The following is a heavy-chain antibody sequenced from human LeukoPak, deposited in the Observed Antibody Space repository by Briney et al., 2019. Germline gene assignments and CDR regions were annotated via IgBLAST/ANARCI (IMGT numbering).Heavy chain of an antibody. Sequence: GGSLRLSCAASGFTFSDFWMTWVRQAPGKGLEWVANIKQDGSEKYNVDSVKGRFTVSRDNANNSLFLQMNSLRGDDAAVYYCAREPLDTSGYYYGTLDYWGQGTLVTVSS. D-gene: IGHD3-22*01. CDR2: IKQDGSEK. CDR3: AREPLDTSGYYYGTLDY. CDR1: GFTFSDFW. J-gene: IGHJ4*02. V-gene: IGHV3-7*01.